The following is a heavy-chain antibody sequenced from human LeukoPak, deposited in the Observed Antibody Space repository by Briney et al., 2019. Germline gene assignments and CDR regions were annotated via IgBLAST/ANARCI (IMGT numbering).Heavy chain of an antibody. V-gene: IGHV3-23*01. CDR2: ISGSGGNT. J-gene: IGHJ4*02. Sequence: GGSLRLSCAASGFTFSSYAMTWVRQAPGKGLEWVSGISGSGGNTYHADSVKGRFTIFRDNSKNTLFLQMNSLRAEDTAIYYCAAKYSGKRAFDYWGQGTLVTVSS. CDR1: GFTFSSYA. CDR3: AAKYSGKRAFDY. D-gene: IGHD1-26*01.